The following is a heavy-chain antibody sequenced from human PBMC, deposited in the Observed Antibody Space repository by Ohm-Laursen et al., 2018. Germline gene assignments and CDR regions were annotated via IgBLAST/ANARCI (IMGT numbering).Heavy chain of an antibody. V-gene: IGHV4-59*12. D-gene: IGHD1-26*01. J-gene: IGHJ1*01. CDR2: IYYSGST. CDR1: GGSITSSY. Sequence: TLSLTCTVSGGSITSSYWTVNPQPPGKALERIGYIYYSGSTNYNPSLKSRVTMSVDPSKNKFSLNRSSVTAADSAAYYCAGRGHWGQGTLVTVSS. CDR3: AGRGH.